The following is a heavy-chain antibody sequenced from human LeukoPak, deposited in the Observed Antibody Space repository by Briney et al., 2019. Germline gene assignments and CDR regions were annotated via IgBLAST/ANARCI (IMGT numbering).Heavy chain of an antibody. CDR1: GFTFSSYA. Sequence: GGSLRLSCAASGFTFSSYAMHWVRQAPGKGLEYVSVINNNGGTTYYANSVKGRFTISRDSSKNTVFLQMGSLRAEDMAVYYCARGTTVNTPFDHWGQGTLVTVSS. D-gene: IGHD4-11*01. J-gene: IGHJ4*02. CDR2: INNNGGTT. V-gene: IGHV3-64*01. CDR3: ARGTTVNTPFDH.